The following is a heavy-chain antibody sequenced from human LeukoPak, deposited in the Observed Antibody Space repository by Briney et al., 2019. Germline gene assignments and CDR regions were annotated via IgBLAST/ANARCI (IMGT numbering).Heavy chain of an antibody. V-gene: IGHV4-4*07. CDR3: ANTLYSVVSDP. J-gene: IGHJ5*02. D-gene: IGHD3-22*01. CDR2: IHSSGSP. CDR1: GGSMTGLY. Sequence: SETLSLTCNVSGGSMTGLYCSWVRQSAEKGLECIVRIHSSGSPNYNPPLKSRFTLSLDTSKNQFSLHLTSMTASDTAVYYCANTLYSVVSDPWGPGTLVTVPS.